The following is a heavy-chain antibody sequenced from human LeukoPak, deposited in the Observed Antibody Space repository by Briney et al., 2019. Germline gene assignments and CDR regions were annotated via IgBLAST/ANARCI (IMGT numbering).Heavy chain of an antibody. J-gene: IGHJ3*01. V-gene: IGHV3-30*04. CDR3: ARPDSAADAFDA. CDR1: GFTFSSYA. Sequence: GRSLSLSCAASGFTFSSYAMHWVRQAPGKGLEWVAVISYDGSNKYYADSVKGRFTIYRDNSKNTLYLQMNSLIAEDTAVYYCARPDSAADAFDAWGQGTMVTASS. CDR2: ISYDGSNK. D-gene: IGHD3-22*01.